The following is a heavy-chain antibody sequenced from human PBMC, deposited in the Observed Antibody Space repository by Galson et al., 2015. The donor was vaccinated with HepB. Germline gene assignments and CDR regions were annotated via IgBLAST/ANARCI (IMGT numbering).Heavy chain of an antibody. Sequence: SVKVSCKVSGYTLTELSMHWVRQAPGKGLEWMGGFDPEDGETIHAQKFQGRVTMTEDTSTDTAYMELSSLRSEDTAVYYCATDLFRTDGYTPLDYWGQGTLVTVSS. J-gene: IGHJ4*02. CDR3: ATDLFRTDGYTPLDY. CDR2: FDPEDGET. D-gene: IGHD5-24*01. CDR1: GYTLTELS. V-gene: IGHV1-24*01.